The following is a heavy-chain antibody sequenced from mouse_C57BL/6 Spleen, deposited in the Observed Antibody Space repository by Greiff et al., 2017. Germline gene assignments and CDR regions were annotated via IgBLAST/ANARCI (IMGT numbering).Heavy chain of an antibody. V-gene: IGHV1-63*01. CDR3: ARGSSGPLLAMDY. CDR1: GYTFTNYW. D-gene: IGHD1-1*01. Sequence: VQLQQSGAELVRPGTSVKMSCKASGYTFTNYWIGWAKQRPGHGLEWIGDIYPGGGYTNYNEKFKGKATLTADKSSSTAYMQFSSLTSEDSAIYYCARGSSGPLLAMDYWGQGTSVTVSS. J-gene: IGHJ4*01. CDR2: IYPGGGYT.